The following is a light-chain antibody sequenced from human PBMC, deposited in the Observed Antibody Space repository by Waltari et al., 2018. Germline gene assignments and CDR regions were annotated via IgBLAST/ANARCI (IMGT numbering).Light chain of an antibody. J-gene: IGKJ2*01. CDR3: VQSIEFPYT. CDR1: QSLLFSTGSTF. Sequence: DIVMTQSPLSLSVTPGEPASISCRSSQSLLFSTGSTFLHCYRHKPGQSPQLLLYGVSNRSSGVPDRISGSGSGTDFTLTINKVGPEDLGIYYCVQSIEFPYTFGQGTKVEIK. CDR2: GVS. V-gene: IGKV2-40*01.